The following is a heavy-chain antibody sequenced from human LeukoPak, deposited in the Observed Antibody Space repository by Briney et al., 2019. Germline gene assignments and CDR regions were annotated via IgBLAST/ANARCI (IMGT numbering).Heavy chain of an antibody. CDR3: YVWGSYFDY. J-gene: IGHJ4*02. V-gene: IGHV3-23*01. Sequence: GGSLRLSCAASGFTFSSYSMNWVRQAPGKGLEWVSGISGSGGSTYYADSVKGRFTISRDNSKNTLYLQMNSLRAEDTAVYYCYVWGSYFDYWGQGTLVSVSS. CDR2: ISGSGGST. CDR1: GFTFSSYS. D-gene: IGHD3-16*01.